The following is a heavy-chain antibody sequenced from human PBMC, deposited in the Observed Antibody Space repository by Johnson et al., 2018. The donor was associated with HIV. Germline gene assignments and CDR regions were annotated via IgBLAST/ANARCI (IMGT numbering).Heavy chain of an antibody. CDR3: AKVGGRHDYGDYLGAFDI. V-gene: IGHV3-66*01. J-gene: IGHJ3*02. Sequence: EKLVESGGGLVQPGGSLRLSCAASGFTVSTNYMSWVRQAPGKGLEWVSVIYSGGSTYYADSVKGRFTISRDNSKNTLYLQMNSLRAEDTAVYYCAKVGGRHDYGDYLGAFDIWGQGTMVTVSS. D-gene: IGHD4-17*01. CDR1: GFTVSTNY. CDR2: IYSGGST.